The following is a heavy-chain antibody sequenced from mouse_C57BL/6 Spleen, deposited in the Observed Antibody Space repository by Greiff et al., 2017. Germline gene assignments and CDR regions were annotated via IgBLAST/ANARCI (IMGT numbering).Heavy chain of an antibody. CDR2: IDPSDSET. Sequence: VQLQQPGAELVRPGSSVKLSCKASGYTFTSYWMHWVQQRPIQGLEWIGNIDPSDSETHYNQKFKDKATLTVDTSSSTAYMQLSSLTSEDSAVYCCARYYGGPRDFDVWGTGTSVTVSS. CDR1: GYTFTSYW. J-gene: IGHJ1*03. V-gene: IGHV1-52*01. D-gene: IGHD1-1*01. CDR3: ARYYGGPRDFDV.